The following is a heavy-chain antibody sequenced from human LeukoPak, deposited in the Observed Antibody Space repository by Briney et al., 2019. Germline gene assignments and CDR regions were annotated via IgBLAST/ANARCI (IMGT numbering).Heavy chain of an antibody. J-gene: IGHJ4*02. Sequence: ASVMVSCKASGYTFVTYGISWVRQAPGQGLEWMGWINPHKGNTNYAQKFQDRITMTTDTSTSTASMELRSLRSDDTAVYYCARDKKFVGWQHGNSVGYWGQGTLVTVSS. V-gene: IGHV1-18*01. D-gene: IGHD2-15*01. CDR2: INPHKGNT. CDR1: GYTFVTYG. CDR3: ARDKKFVGWQHGNSVGY.